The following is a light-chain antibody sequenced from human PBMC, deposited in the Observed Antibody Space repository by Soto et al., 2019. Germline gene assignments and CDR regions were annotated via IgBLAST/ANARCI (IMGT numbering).Light chain of an antibody. Sequence: EIVLTQSPGTLSLSSGERATLSCRASQSVRSNYLAWYQQKPGQAPRLLIYGASSRATGIPDRFGGSGSGTDFTLTISRLEPEDFALYYCQQYYSSPLTFGGGTKVEIK. CDR3: QQYYSSPLT. CDR1: QSVRSNY. V-gene: IGKV3-20*01. J-gene: IGKJ4*01. CDR2: GAS.